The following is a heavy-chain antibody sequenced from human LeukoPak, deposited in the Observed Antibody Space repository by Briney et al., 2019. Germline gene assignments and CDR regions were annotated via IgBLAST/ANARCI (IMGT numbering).Heavy chain of an antibody. Sequence: SQTLSLTCTVSGGSISSGSHYWSWIRQPAGKGLEWIGRIYTSGSTNYNPSLKSRVTISVDTSKNQFSLKLSSVTAADTAVYYCARDLGGLYSNYEGSLYWGQGTLVTVSS. D-gene: IGHD4-11*01. CDR3: ARDLGGLYSNYEGSLY. CDR1: GGSISSGSHY. V-gene: IGHV4-61*02. CDR2: IYTSGST. J-gene: IGHJ4*02.